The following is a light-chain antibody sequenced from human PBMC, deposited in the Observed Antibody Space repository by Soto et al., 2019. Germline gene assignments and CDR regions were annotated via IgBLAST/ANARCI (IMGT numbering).Light chain of an antibody. V-gene: IGLV2-14*03. J-gene: IGLJ1*01. CDR1: SSDVGAYTY. Sequence: QSALTQPASVSGAPGQSITVSCAGTSSDVGAYTYVSWYQQHPGKAPKLIIYDVSNRPSGVSNRFSGSKSGNTASLTISGLQAEDEADYYCTSYTTHSTPYVFGGGTKVTVL. CDR2: DVS. CDR3: TSYTTHSTPYV.